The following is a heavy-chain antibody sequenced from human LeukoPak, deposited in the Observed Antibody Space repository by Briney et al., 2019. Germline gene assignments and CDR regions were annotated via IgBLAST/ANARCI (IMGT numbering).Heavy chain of an antibody. CDR3: ARSGEMATANAFDI. Sequence: MLQGRVTMTTDTSTSTAYMELRSLRSDDTAVYYCARSGEMATANAFDIWGQGTMVTVSS. V-gene: IGHV1-18*01. J-gene: IGHJ3*02. D-gene: IGHD5-24*01.